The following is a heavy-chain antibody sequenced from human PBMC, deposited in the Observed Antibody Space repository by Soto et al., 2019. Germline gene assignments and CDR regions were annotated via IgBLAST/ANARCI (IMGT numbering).Heavy chain of an antibody. D-gene: IGHD5-12*01. CDR3: AKENGGYGHFDY. CDR1: GFTFDDYA. CDR2: ISWNSGSI. V-gene: IGHV3-9*01. Sequence: EVQLVESGGGLVQPGRSLRLSCAASGFTFDDYAMYWVRQAPGKGLEWVSGISWNSGSIGYADSVQGRFTISRDNAKNSLYLQMNSLRAEDTAVYYCAKENGGYGHFDYWGQGTLVTVSS. J-gene: IGHJ4*02.